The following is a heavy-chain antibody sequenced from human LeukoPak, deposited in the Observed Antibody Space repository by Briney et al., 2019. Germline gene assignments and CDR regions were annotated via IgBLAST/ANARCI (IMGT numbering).Heavy chain of an antibody. V-gene: IGHV5-51*01. CDR3: ARRGYCSGGDCFSNVFDI. J-gene: IGHJ3*02. D-gene: IGHD2-15*01. CDR2: IYTADSDT. CDR1: GYSITDYW. Sequence: GESLEISCKGSGYSITDYWIAWVRQLPGKGLEWMGIIYTADSDTRYSPSFQGQVTISADKSISTAYLQWSSLKASDTAMYYCARRGYCSGGDCFSNVFDIWGQGTVVTVSS.